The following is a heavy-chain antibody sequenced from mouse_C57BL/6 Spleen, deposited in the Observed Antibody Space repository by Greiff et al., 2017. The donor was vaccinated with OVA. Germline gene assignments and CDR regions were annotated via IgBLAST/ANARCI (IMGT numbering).Heavy chain of an antibody. V-gene: IGHV5-9*01. CDR3: ARHITTVVPRGYFDV. D-gene: IGHD1-1*01. CDR1: GFTFSSYT. J-gene: IGHJ1*03. Sequence: EVNVVESGGGLVKPGGSLTLSCAASGFTFSSYTMSWVRQTPEKRLEWVATISGGGGNTYYPDSVKGRFTISRANAKNTLYLQMSSLRSEDAALYYCARHITTVVPRGYFDVWGTGTTVTVSS. CDR2: ISGGGGNT.